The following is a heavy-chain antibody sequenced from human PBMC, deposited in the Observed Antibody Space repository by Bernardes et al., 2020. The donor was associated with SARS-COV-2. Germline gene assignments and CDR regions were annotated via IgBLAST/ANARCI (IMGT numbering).Heavy chain of an antibody. CDR2: ISWNSGSI. CDR1: GFTFGDSA. CDR3: AKGYKEYYYDSSGYGAFDI. D-gene: IGHD3-22*01. Sequence: SLLLSCAASGFTFGDSAMHWVRQAPGPGLAWVSGISWNSGSIGYADSVKGRFTISRDNAKNSLYLQMNSLRAEDTALYYCAKGYKEYYYDSSGYGAFDIWGQVTMVTVSS. V-gene: IGHV3-9*01. J-gene: IGHJ3*02.